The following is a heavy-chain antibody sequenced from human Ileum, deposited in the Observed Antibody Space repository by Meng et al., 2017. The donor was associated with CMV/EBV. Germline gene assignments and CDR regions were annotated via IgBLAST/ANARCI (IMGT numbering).Heavy chain of an antibody. CDR2: IYPGDSDT. V-gene: IGHV5-51*01. CDR1: GYSFTSYW. Sequence: KVSCKGSGYSFTSYWIGWVRQMPGKGLEGMGIIYPGDSDTRYSPSFQGQVTISADKSISTAYLQWSSLKASDTAMYYCARMTVSNYFDYWGQGTLVTVSS. D-gene: IGHD3-16*02. CDR3: ARMTVSNYFDY. J-gene: IGHJ4*02.